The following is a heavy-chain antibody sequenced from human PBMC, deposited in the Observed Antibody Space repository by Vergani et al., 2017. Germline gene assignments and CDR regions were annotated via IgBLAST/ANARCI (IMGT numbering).Heavy chain of an antibody. D-gene: IGHD2-15*01. Sequence: EVQLVESGGGLVQPGGSLRLSCAASGFTFSSYWMSWVRQAPGKGLEWVANIKQDGSEKYYVDSVKGRFTISRDNAKNSMYLQMNSLRAEDTAVYYCARVRCRGGSCYTRGWYFDLWGRGTLVTV. CDR1: GFTFSSYW. CDR2: IKQDGSEK. J-gene: IGHJ2*01. CDR3: ARVRCRGGSCYTRGWYFDL. V-gene: IGHV3-7*04.